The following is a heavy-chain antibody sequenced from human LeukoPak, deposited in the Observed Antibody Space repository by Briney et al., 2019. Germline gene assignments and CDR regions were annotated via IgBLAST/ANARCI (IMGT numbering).Heavy chain of an antibody. J-gene: IGHJ4*02. CDR3: ARGGKVVVPAAIDY. CDR2: INHSGST. CDR1: GGSFSGYY. D-gene: IGHD2-2*01. Sequence: PSETLSLTCAVYGGSFSGYYWSWIRQPPGKGLEWLGEINHSGSTNYNPSLKSRVTISVDTSKNQFSLKLSSVTAADTAVYYCARGGKVVVPAAIDYWGQGTLVTVSS. V-gene: IGHV4-34*01.